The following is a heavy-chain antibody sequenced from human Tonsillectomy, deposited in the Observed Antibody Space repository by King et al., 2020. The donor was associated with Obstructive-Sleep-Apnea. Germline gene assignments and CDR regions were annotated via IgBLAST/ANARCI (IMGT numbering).Heavy chain of an antibody. CDR3: ARLVYYDSSGYDYDAFDI. V-gene: IGHV4-59*08. CDR2: IYYSGST. Sequence: VQLQESGPGLVKPSETLSLTCTVSGGSISSYYWSWIRQPPGKGLEWIGYIYYSGSTNYNPSLKSRVTISVDTSKNQFSLKLSSVTAADTAVYYCARLVYYDSSGYDYDAFDIWGQGKMVTVSS. J-gene: IGHJ3*02. D-gene: IGHD3-22*01. CDR1: GGSISSYY.